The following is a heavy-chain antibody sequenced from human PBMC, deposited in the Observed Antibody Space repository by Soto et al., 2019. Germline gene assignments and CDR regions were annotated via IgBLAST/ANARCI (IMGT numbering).Heavy chain of an antibody. CDR1: GFTFSGSA. V-gene: IGHV3-73*02. D-gene: IGHD3-10*01. CDR2: IRSKANSYAT. CDR3: TRHHYGGFPFDY. J-gene: IGHJ4*02. Sequence: EVQLVESGGGLVQPGGSLKLSCAASGFTFSGSAMHWVHQASGKGLEWVGRIRSKANSYATAYAASVKGRFTISRDDSKNTAYLQMNSLKTEDTAVYYCTRHHYGGFPFDYWGQGTLVTVSS.